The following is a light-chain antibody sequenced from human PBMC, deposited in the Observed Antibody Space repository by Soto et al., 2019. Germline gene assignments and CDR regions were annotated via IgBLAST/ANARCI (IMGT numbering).Light chain of an antibody. CDR1: QSVSSN. J-gene: IGKJ1*01. Sequence: EIVMTQSPATLSVSPGERATLSGRASQSVSSNLAWYQQKPGQAPRLLIYGASTRATGIPARFSGSGSGTEFTLTISSLQSEDFAVYYCQQYNNWPPEVTFGQGTKVEIK. V-gene: IGKV3-15*01. CDR2: GAS. CDR3: QQYNNWPPEVT.